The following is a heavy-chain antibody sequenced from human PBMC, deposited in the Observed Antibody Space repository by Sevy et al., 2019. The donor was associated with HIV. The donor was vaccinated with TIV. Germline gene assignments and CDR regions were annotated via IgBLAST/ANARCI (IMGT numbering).Heavy chain of an antibody. Sequence: ASVKVSCKASGFTFTSYDINWVRQATGQGLEWMGWMNPNNGNTGYAEKFQGRVTMTRNTSISTAYMELNSLRSEDTPVYFCAGGGGGGGAFDFWGLGTMVTVSS. CDR1: GFTFTSYD. D-gene: IGHD3-16*01. CDR3: AGGGGGGGAFDF. J-gene: IGHJ3*01. CDR2: MNPNNGNT. V-gene: IGHV1-8*01.